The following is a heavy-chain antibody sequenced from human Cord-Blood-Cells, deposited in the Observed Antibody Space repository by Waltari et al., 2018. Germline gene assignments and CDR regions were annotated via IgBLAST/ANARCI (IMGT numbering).Heavy chain of an antibody. Sequence: QVTLRESGPALVKPTQTLTLTCTFSGFSLSTSGMCVSWIRQPTGKALGWLALIDWDDYKYYSTTLNTRPTIATDTSKNQVVLTMTNMDPVDTATYYCARTANWDDAFDIGGQGTMVTVSS. D-gene: IGHD7-27*01. CDR3: ARTANWDDAFDI. J-gene: IGHJ3*02. V-gene: IGHV2-70*01. CDR2: IDWDDYK. CDR1: GFSLSTSGMC.